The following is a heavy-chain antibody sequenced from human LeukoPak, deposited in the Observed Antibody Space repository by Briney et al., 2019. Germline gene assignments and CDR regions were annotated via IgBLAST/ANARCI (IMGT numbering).Heavy chain of an antibody. J-gene: IGHJ4*02. CDR2: IYTSGST. D-gene: IGHD6-6*01. Sequence: SETLSLTCTVSGGSISSGSYYWSWIRQPAGKGLEWIGRIYTSGSTNYNPSLKSRVTISVDTSKNQFSLKLSSVTAADTAVYYCARARSIAAIYYFDYWGQGTLVTVSS. CDR1: GGSISSGSYY. CDR3: ARARSIAAIYYFDY. V-gene: IGHV4-61*02.